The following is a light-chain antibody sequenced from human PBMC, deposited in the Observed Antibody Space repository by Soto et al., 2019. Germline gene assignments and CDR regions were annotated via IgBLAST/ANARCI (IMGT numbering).Light chain of an antibody. Sequence: DIVLLQSAGTLSLSTGDRATLSCRASQSVSDNYLARYQQKPGQAPKPLIDGASSRAISIPDTLIRSEPVTDFTLPISSMQFEDFALYYCQHYSNWPYTFDRGTKVDI. V-gene: IGKV3-20*01. CDR2: GAS. CDR1: QSVSDNY. CDR3: QHYSNWPYT. J-gene: IGKJ2*01.